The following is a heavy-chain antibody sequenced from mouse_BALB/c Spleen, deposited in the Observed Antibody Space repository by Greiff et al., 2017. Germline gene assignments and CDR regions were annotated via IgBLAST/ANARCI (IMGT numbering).Heavy chain of an antibody. V-gene: IGHV2-6-4*01. CDR1: GFSLSRYS. J-gene: IGHJ3*01. D-gene: IGHD2-4*01. CDR2: ICGGGST. CDR3: ARSTLIRTGEAWFAY. Sequence: VLLVESGPGLVAPSQSLSITCTVSGFSLSRYSVHWVRQPPGKGLEWLGMICGGGSTDYNSALKSRLSISKDNSKSQVFLHMNSLQTDDTAMYYSARSTLIRTGEAWFAYWGQGTLVTVSA.